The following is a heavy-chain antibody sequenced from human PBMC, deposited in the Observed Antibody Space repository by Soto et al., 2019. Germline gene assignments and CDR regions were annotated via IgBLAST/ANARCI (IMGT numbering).Heavy chain of an antibody. CDR1: GGTFSSYA. V-gene: IGHV1-69*13. CDR2: IIPIFGTA. J-gene: IGHJ3*02. CDR3: ARGSPMVRNAFDI. D-gene: IGHD5-18*01. Sequence: ASVKVSCKASGGTFSSYAISWVRQAPGQGLEWMGGIIPIFGTANYAQRFQGRVTITADESTSTAYMELSSLRSEDTAVYYCARGSPMVRNAFDIWGQGTMVTVSS.